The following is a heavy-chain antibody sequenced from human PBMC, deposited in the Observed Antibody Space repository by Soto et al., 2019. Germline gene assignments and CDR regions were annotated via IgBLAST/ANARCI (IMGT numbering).Heavy chain of an antibody. D-gene: IGHD2-15*01. CDR2: IYHSGST. J-gene: IGHJ1*01. CDR1: SGSISSSNW. Sequence: QVQLQESGPGLVKPSGTLSLTCAVSSGSISSSNWWSWVRQPPGKGLEWIGEIYHSGSTNYNPSLKSRVLISVDKSKSQFSLKLSSVTAADTAVYYCAISNPRRYCSGGSCYSEKYFQHWGQGTLVTVSS. V-gene: IGHV4-4*02. CDR3: AISNPRRYCSGGSCYSEKYFQH.